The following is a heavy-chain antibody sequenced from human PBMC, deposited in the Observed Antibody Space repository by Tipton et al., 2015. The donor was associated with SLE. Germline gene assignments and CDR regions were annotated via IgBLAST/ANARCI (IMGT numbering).Heavy chain of an antibody. CDR3: ARGLKPHIVLGPRSGYMDV. D-gene: IGHD2-8*01. CDR1: GDSISSGSYY. V-gene: IGHV4-61*09. Sequence: TLSLTCTVSGDSISSGSYYWSWIRQPAGKGLEWIGKIYNSGSTNYNPSLKSRVTISVDTSKNQFSLKVSSVTAADTAIYYCARGLKPHIVLGPRSGYMDVWGKGTTVTVSS. J-gene: IGHJ6*03. CDR2: IYNSGST.